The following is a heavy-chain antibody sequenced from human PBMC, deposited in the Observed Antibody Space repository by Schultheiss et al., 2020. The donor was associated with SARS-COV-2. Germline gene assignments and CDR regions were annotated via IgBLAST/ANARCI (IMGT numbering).Heavy chain of an antibody. J-gene: IGHJ4*02. CDR3: ARARTIDSSGYLWEREFDY. D-gene: IGHD3-22*01. CDR2: ISDTGST. CDR1: GGSFSGYY. V-gene: IGHV4-59*08. Sequence: SETLSLTCAVYGGSFSGYYWSCIRQPPGKGLEWIGYISDTGSTNYNPSLKSRVTMSVDTSKNQFSLKLSSVTAADTAVYYCARARTIDSSGYLWEREFDYWGQGTLVTVSS.